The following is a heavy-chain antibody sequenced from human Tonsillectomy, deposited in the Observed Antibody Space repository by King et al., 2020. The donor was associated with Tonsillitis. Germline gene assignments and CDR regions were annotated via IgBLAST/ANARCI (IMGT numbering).Heavy chain of an antibody. Sequence: VQLVESGGGLVQPGGSLILSCAASGFTFRSYEMNWVRQAPGKGLEWVSYISSSVNTIDYEDSVRGRFSISRDNAKNSLSLQMNSLRVEDTAVYYCARGASGISFDYWGQGTLVTVSS. CDR1: GFTFRSYE. CDR2: ISSSVNTI. CDR3: ARGASGISFDY. V-gene: IGHV3-48*03. J-gene: IGHJ4*02. D-gene: IGHD6-25*01.